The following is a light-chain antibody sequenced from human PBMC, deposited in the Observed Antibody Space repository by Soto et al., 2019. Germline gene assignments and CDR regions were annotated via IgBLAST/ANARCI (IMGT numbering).Light chain of an antibody. J-gene: IGKJ1*01. CDR1: QSVSIN. CDR3: QQYNDWPVT. Sequence: EIVMTQSPATLSVSPGETGTLSCRASQSVSINLAWYQHQPGQAPRLLLHSATARASGIPARFSGSGSGTEFTLTISSLQSEDFAVYYCQQYNDWPVTFGQGTKVEIK. V-gene: IGKV3-15*01. CDR2: SAT.